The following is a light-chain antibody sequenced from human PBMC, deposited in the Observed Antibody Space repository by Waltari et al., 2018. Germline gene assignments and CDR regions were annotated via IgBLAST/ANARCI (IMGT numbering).Light chain of an antibody. J-gene: IGKJ2*01. CDR2: GAS. Sequence: EIVMTQSPATLSASPGERATLSCRASQSISSNLAWYQQKPGQAPRLLIYGASTRATGIPARFSGSGSGTEFTLTISSLQSEDFAVYYCQKYDNWPPPFGQGTKLEIK. CDR1: QSISSN. V-gene: IGKV3-15*01. CDR3: QKYDNWPPP.